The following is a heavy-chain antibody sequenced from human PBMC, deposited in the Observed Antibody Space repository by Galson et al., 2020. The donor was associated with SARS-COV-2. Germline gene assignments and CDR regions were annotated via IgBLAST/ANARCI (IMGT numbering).Heavy chain of an antibody. Sequence: GGSLRLSCAASGFRVSSNYMSWVRQAPGKGLEWVSIIYTGGQTYYGDSVKGRFTIARDNSKNTLYLQMNNLSDEATAVYHCAGGYSSSWYTMAQWGQGTQVTVSS. D-gene: IGHD6-13*01. V-gene: IGHV3-66*01. CDR2: IYTGGQT. CDR3: AGGYSSSWYTMAQ. J-gene: IGHJ4*02. CDR1: GFRVSSNY.